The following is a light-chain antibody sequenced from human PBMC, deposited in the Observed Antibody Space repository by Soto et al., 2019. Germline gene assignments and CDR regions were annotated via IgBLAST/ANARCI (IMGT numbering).Light chain of an antibody. V-gene: IGKV1-39*01. CDR3: KQSYSTPFT. Sequence: DIQMTQSPSSLSASVGDRVTITCRASQSISSYLNWYQQKPGKAPKLLIYAASSLQSGFPSRFSGSGSGTDFTLTISSLQPEDFATYYCKQSYSTPFTFGPGTKVNIK. J-gene: IGKJ3*01. CDR1: QSISSY. CDR2: AAS.